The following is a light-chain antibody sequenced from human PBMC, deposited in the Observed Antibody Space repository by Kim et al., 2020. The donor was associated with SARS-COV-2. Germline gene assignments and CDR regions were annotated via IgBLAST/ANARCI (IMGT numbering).Light chain of an antibody. J-gene: IGKJ1*01. CDR3: QKYNSAPWT. V-gene: IGKV1-27*01. CDR2: AAS. Sequence: ASVGDRVTITCRASQDIANSLDWYQQKPGKVPHVLIYAASTLQSGVPSRFSGSGSGTEFTLTIGSLQTEDVATYYCQKYNSAPWTFGPGTKVDIK. CDR1: QDIANS.